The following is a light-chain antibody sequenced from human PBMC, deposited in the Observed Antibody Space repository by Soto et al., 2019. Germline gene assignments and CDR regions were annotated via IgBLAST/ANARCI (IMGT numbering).Light chain of an antibody. Sequence: EFVLTQSPGTLSLSPGERATLSCRASQTVRNNYLAWYQQKPGQAPRLLIYDASSRATGIPDRFSGGGSGTEFTLTISRLEPEDFAVYYCQHYGSSPLTFGGGTKVDIK. CDR2: DAS. V-gene: IGKV3-20*01. CDR1: QTVRNNY. J-gene: IGKJ4*01. CDR3: QHYGSSPLT.